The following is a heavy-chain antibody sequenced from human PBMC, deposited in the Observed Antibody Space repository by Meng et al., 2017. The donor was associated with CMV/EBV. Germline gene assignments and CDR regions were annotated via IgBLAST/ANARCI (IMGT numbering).Heavy chain of an antibody. CDR2: MNPNSGNT. CDR1: GYTFTSYD. Sequence: ASVKVSCKASGYTFTSYDINWVRQATGQGLEWMGWMNPNSGNTGYAQKFQGRVTITRNTSISTAYMELSSLRSEDTAVYYCARSLIVATTAFDYWGQGTLVTVSS. V-gene: IGHV1-8*03. J-gene: IGHJ4*02. D-gene: IGHD5-12*01. CDR3: ARSLIVATTAFDY.